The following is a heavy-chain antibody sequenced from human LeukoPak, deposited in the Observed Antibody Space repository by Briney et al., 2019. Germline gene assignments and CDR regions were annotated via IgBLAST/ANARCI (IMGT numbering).Heavy chain of an antibody. CDR3: ARLFTDY. Sequence: SETLSLTCAVYGGSFSGYYWSWIRQPPGKGLEWIGEINHSGSTNYNPSLKSRVTISVDTSKNQFSLKLSSVTAAGTAVYYCARLFTDYWGQGTLVTVSS. D-gene: IGHD3-3*01. J-gene: IGHJ4*02. CDR1: GGSFSGYY. V-gene: IGHV4-34*01. CDR2: INHSGST.